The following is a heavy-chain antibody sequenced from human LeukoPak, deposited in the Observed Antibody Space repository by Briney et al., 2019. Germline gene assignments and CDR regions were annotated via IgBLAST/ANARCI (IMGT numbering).Heavy chain of an antibody. CDR3: AKVGVAGGYYWFDP. J-gene: IGHJ5*02. Sequence: PGGSLRLSCAASGFTFGSYAVSWVRQAPGKGLEWVSAITGSGGYTYYADSVKGRFTISRDNSKNTLYLQMNSLRAEDTAIYYCAKVGVAGGYYWFDPWGQGTLVTVSS. V-gene: IGHV3-23*01. CDR2: ITGSGGYT. CDR1: GFTFGSYA. D-gene: IGHD6-19*01.